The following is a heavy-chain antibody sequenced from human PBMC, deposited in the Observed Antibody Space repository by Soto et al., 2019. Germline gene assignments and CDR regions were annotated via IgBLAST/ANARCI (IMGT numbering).Heavy chain of an antibody. D-gene: IGHD2-8*02. Sequence: ASVKVSCKASGYTFASYGSSWVRQAPGQGLEWMGWISAYNGNTNYAQKLQGRVTMTTDTSKNQFSLKLTSVTAADTAVYYCARDKITGLFDYWGQGTLVTVSS. V-gene: IGHV1-18*01. CDR2: ISAYNGNT. CDR3: ARDKITGLFDY. J-gene: IGHJ4*02. CDR1: GYTFASYG.